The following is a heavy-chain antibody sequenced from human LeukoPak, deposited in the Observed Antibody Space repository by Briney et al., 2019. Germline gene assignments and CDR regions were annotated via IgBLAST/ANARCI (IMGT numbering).Heavy chain of an antibody. J-gene: IGHJ4*02. D-gene: IGHD2-15*01. CDR1: GFTVSSNY. CDR2: IYSGGST. Sequence: PGGSLRLSCAASGFTVSSNYMSWVRQAPGKGLEWVSVIYSGGSTYYADSVKGRFTISRHNSKNTLYLQMNSLRAEDTAVYYCARGRYCSGGSCLFDYRGQGTLVTVSS. V-gene: IGHV3-53*04. CDR3: ARGRYCSGGSCLFDY.